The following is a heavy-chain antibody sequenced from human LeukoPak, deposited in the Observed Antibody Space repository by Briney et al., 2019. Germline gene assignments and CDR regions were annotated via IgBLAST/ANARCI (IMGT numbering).Heavy chain of an antibody. CDR2: IYHSGST. D-gene: IGHD2-21*02. J-gene: IGHJ4*02. Sequence: SETLSLTCTVSGYSISSDSYWDWIRQPPGKGLEYMGSIYHSGSTYYNPSLKSRVTISVDTSKNQFSLKLSSVTAADTAVYYCGAPRTAFQPFDYWGQGTLVTVSS. CDR1: GYSISSDSY. CDR3: GAPRTAFQPFDY. V-gene: IGHV4-38-2*02.